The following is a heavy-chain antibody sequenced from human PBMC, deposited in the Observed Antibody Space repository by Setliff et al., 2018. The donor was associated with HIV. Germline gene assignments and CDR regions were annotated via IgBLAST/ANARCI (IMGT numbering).Heavy chain of an antibody. V-gene: IGHV1-46*02. CDR1: GYTFNNYY. D-gene: IGHD6-13*01. CDR3: ATNREQLTMTYYYYYMDV. CDR2: INPSDNRT. J-gene: IGHJ6*03. Sequence: ASVKVSCKASGYTFNNYYMHWVRQAPGQGLEWMGIINPSDNRTYYAQKFQGRVTMTRDTSTSSVYMELSSLRSEDTAVYYCATNREQLTMTYYYYYMDVWGKGTTVTVSS.